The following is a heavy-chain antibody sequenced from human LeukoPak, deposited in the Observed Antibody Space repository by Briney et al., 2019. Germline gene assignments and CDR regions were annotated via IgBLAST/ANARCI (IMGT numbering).Heavy chain of an antibody. CDR1: GFTFSDYY. D-gene: IGHD5-12*01. J-gene: IGHJ5*02. V-gene: IGHV3-11*04. CDR2: ISSSGSTI. Sequence: PGGSLRLSCAASGFTFSDYYMSWIRQAPGKGLEWVSYISSSGSTIYYADSVKGRFTISRDNSKNTLYLQMNSLRAEDTAVYYCAKSGYDFGGWFDPWGQGTLVTVSS. CDR3: AKSGYDFGGWFDP.